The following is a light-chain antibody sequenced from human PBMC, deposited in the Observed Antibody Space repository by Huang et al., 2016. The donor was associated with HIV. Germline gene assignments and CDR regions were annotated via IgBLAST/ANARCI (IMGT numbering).Light chain of an antibody. V-gene: IGKV4-1*01. CDR2: WAS. Sequence: DIIMTQSPDSLAVSLGESATLNCRSSQSVYSSSTSKDYMAWFQQKPGQPPRLLLFWASTREAGVPDRFSGSGSGTHFTLTIANLEAEDAATYYCQQYYSSPQTFGQGTRVEVK. CDR3: QQYYSSPQT. J-gene: IGKJ1*01. CDR1: QSVYSSSTSKDY.